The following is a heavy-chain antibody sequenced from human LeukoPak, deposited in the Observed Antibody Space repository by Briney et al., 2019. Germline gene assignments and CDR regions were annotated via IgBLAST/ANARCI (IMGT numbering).Heavy chain of an antibody. V-gene: IGHV3-23*01. CDR1: GFTFSSYA. Sequence: GGSLRLSCAASGFTFSSYAMTWVRQGPGKGLEWVSSIRGSGGYTYYADSVKGRFTISRDNSRNTLYLQMNSLRVEDTAVYYCAKDRGRTWVQVANWGQGTLVTVSS. J-gene: IGHJ4*02. CDR3: AKDRGRTWVQVAN. CDR2: IRGSGGYT. D-gene: IGHD2-15*01.